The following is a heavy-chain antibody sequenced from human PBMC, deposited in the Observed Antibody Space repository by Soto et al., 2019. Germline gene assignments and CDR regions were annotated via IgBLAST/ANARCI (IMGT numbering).Heavy chain of an antibody. CDR2: IYSVGNT. J-gene: IGHJ5*02. D-gene: IGHD2-8*01. CDR1: GITVSNSY. CDR3: ASFTLTGNWFAT. Sequence: PGGSLRLSCVASGITVSNSYMSWVRQAPGKGLEWVSIIYSVGNTYYADSVKGRFTISRDNSKNTVYLQMNSLRAEDTAVYYCASFTLTGNWFATWGQGTLVTVSS. V-gene: IGHV3-53*01.